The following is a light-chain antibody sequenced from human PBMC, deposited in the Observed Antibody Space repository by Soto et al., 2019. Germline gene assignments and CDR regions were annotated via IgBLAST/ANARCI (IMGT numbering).Light chain of an antibody. V-gene: IGKV3-20*01. CDR1: QSFNSIY. CDR3: QQYNNWPPT. CDR2: GAS. Sequence: EIVMTQSPATLTVSPGQRATLSCRASQSFNSIYLAWYQQKPGQAPRLLIYGASSRATGIPDRFSGSGSGTDFTLTISRLEPEDFAVYYCQQYNNWPPTFGQGTRLEIK. J-gene: IGKJ5*01.